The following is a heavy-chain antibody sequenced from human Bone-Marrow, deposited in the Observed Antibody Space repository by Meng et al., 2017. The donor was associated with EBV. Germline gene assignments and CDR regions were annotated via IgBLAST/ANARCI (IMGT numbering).Heavy chain of an antibody. CDR3: ASESGRGFTPDY. Sequence: VQWVRCGAEVVRPGSAVKVSCTTSGGTFRRDAISWVRQAPGQGLEWMGGLIPMSDAPHYAQKFQGRVTITADESTSTHYMDLSGLRSEDTAVYYCASESGRGFTPDYWGQGTLVTVSS. J-gene: IGHJ4*02. V-gene: IGHV1-69*01. CDR1: GGTFRRDA. CDR2: LIPMSDAP. D-gene: IGHD3-10*01.